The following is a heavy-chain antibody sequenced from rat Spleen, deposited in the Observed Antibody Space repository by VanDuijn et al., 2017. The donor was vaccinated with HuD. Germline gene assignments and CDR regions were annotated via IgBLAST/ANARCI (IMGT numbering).Heavy chain of an antibody. CDR1: GFTFNSFV. CDR2: INADGSRT. D-gene: IGHD1-1*01. V-gene: IGHV5-43*01. CDR3: AREKGHYRYFDY. J-gene: IGHJ2*01. Sequence: EVQLVESGGGLVQPGSSLKVSCGASGFTFNSFVMHWFRQTPENGMEWLAYINADGSRTHCAETVKGRFTISRDNAENTVDMQLSSLRSEDTAMYFCAREKGHYRYFDYWGQGVMVTVSS.